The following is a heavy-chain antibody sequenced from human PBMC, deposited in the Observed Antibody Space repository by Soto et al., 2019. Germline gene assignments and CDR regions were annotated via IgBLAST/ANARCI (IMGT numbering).Heavy chain of an antibody. V-gene: IGHV3-23*01. CDR3: AKRRQFVQALGGMDV. J-gene: IGHJ6*02. D-gene: IGHD6-6*01. CDR1: GFTFSSYA. Sequence: PGGSLRLSCAASGFTFSSYAMSWVRQAPGKGLEWVSAISGSGDSTYYADSVKGRFTISRDNSKNTLYLQMNSLRAEDTAVYYCAKRRQFVQALGGMDVWGQGTTVTVSS. CDR2: ISGSGDST.